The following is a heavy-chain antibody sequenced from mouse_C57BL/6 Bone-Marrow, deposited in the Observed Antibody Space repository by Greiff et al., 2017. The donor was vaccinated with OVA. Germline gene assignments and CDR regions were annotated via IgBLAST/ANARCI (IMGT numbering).Heavy chain of an antibody. V-gene: IGHV1-5*01. CDR1: GYTFTSYW. CDR2: IYPGNSDT. J-gene: IGHJ2*01. Sequence: VQLQQSGTVLVRPGASVKLSCKTSGYTFTSYWMHWVKQRPGQGLEWIGAIYPGNSDTSYNQKFKGKANLTAVTSASTAYMELSSLTNEDSAVDYYTRDNYGSFPYFDYWGQGTTLTVSS. D-gene: IGHD1-1*01. CDR3: TRDNYGSFPYFDY.